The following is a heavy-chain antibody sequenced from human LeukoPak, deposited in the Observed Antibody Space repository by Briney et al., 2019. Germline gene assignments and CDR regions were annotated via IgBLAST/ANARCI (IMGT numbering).Heavy chain of an antibody. CDR3: ARGEQWTTYYYYYMDV. V-gene: IGHV3-21*01. CDR1: GFTFSSYS. CDR2: ISSSSSYI. D-gene: IGHD6-19*01. Sequence: GGSLRLSCAASGFTFSSYSMSWVRQAPGKGLEWVSSISSSSSYIYYADSVKGRFTISRDNAKNSLYLQMNSLRAEDTAVYYCARGEQWTTYYYYYMDVWGKGTTVTVSS. J-gene: IGHJ6*03.